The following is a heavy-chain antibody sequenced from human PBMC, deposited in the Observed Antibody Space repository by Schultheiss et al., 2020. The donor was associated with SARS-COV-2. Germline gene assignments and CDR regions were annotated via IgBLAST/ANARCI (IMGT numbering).Heavy chain of an antibody. CDR3: ARGGGYNLGGDAFDI. J-gene: IGHJ3*02. D-gene: IGHD5-24*01. Sequence: GESLKISCAASGFTFSSYAMHWVRQAPGKGLEWVAVISYDGSNKYYADSVKGRFTISRDNSKNTLYLQMNSLRAEDTAVYYCARGGGYNLGGDAFDIWGQGTMVTVSS. CDR1: GFTFSSYA. V-gene: IGHV3-30*01. CDR2: ISYDGSNK.